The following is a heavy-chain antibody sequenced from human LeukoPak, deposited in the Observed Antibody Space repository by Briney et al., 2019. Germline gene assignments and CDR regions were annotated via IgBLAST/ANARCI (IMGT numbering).Heavy chain of an antibody. CDR2: IIPILGIA. J-gene: IGHJ6*02. D-gene: IGHD1-26*01. CDR3: ARDQTVGAASYYYYYGMDV. CDR1: GGTFSSYA. V-gene: IGHV1-69*04. Sequence: GSSVKVSCKASGGTFSSYAISWVRQAPGQGLEWMGRIIPILGIANYAQKFQGRVTITADKSTSTAYMELRSLRSDDTAVYYCARDQTVGAASYYYYYGMDVWGQGTTVTVSS.